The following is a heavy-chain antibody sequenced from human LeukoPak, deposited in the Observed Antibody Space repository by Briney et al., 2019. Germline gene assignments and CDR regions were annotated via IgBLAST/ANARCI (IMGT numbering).Heavy chain of an antibody. Sequence: PSETLSLTCTVSGGSISSGDYYWGWIRQPPGNGLEWIGFIYYSGSTYYNPSLKSRVTISVDTSKNQFSLKLSSVTAADTAVYYCARVGSVYCSSTSCFDYWGQGTLVTVSS. CDR3: ARVGSVYCSSTSCFDY. D-gene: IGHD2-2*01. V-gene: IGHV4-30-4*08. CDR1: GGSISSGDYY. CDR2: IYYSGST. J-gene: IGHJ4*02.